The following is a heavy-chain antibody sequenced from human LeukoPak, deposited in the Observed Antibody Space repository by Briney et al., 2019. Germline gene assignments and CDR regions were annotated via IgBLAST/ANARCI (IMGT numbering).Heavy chain of an antibody. Sequence: PSETLSLTCTVSGYPISSGYYWGWIRQPPGKGLEWIGSIYHSGSTNYNPSLKSRVTISVDTSKNQFSLKLSSVTAADTAVYYCARASYSYDINGWVPFDYWGQGTLVTVSS. CDR1: GYPISSGYY. CDR3: ARASYSYDINGWVPFDY. CDR2: IYHSGST. J-gene: IGHJ4*02. V-gene: IGHV4-38-2*02. D-gene: IGHD3-22*01.